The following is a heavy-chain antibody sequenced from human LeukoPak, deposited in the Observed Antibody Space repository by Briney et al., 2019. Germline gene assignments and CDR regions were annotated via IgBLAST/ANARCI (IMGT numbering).Heavy chain of an antibody. V-gene: IGHV3-30-3*01. CDR1: GFTFSSYA. CDR3: ARGGGGLVA. D-gene: IGHD2-15*01. CDR2: ISYDGSNK. J-gene: IGHJ4*02. Sequence: PGRSLRLSCAASGFTFSSYAMHWVRQAPGKGLEWVAVISYDGSNKYYADSVKGRFTISRDNSKNTLYLQMNSLRAEDTAVYYCARGGGGLVAWGQGTLVTVSS.